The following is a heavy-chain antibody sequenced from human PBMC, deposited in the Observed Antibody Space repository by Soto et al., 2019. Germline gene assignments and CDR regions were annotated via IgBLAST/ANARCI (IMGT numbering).Heavy chain of an antibody. V-gene: IGHV4-61*01. D-gene: IGHD2-21*02. CDR1: GIPVTRGTYY. Sequence: QVQLQESGPGLVKPSETLSLTCTVSGIPVTRGTYYWSWIRQSPGKGLEWIGYISYGGSTNYNPSLQSRVTISVDPAKSQVSLHLTSVTAADTAVYYCARGLAYCGGDCPWGRGTLVTVSS. J-gene: IGHJ5*02. CDR2: ISYGGST. CDR3: ARGLAYCGGDCP.